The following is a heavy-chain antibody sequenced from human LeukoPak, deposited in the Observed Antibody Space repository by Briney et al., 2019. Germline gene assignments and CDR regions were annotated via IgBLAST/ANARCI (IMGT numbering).Heavy chain of an antibody. V-gene: IGHV3-30*04. CDR2: ISYDGNFK. D-gene: IGHD5-12*01. Sequence: GGSLRLSCAASGFTFSSYALHWVRQAPGKGLEWVAVISYDGNFKYYADSVKGRITVSRDNSKNTVSLQMNSLRPEDTAVYYCARDQLAYSGYDTLSAYWGQGTLVTVSS. J-gene: IGHJ4*02. CDR3: ARDQLAYSGYDTLSAY. CDR1: GFTFSSYA.